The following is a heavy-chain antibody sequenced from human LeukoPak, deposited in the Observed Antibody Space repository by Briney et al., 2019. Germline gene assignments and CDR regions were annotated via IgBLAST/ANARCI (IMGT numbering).Heavy chain of an antibody. Sequence: ASVKVSCKASGYTFTSYGISWVRQAPGQGLEWMGWISAYNGNTNYAQKLQGRVTMTTDTSTSTAYMELRSLRSDDTAVYYCARAKEGYCSSTSRYTRAWIDYWGQGTLVTVSS. D-gene: IGHD2-2*02. CDR3: ARAKEGYCSSTSRYTRAWIDY. CDR2: ISAYNGNT. V-gene: IGHV1-18*01. J-gene: IGHJ4*02. CDR1: GYTFTSYG.